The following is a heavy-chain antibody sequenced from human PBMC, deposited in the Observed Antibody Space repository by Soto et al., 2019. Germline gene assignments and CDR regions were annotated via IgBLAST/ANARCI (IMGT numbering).Heavy chain of an antibody. CDR3: ARDPVAGKKMYNWFDP. D-gene: IGHD6-19*01. CDR1: GFTFSSYA. CDR2: ISYDGSNK. J-gene: IGHJ5*02. V-gene: IGHV3-30-3*01. Sequence: QVQLVESGGGVVQPGRSLRLSCAASGFTFSSYAMHWVRQAPGKGLEWVAVISYDGSNKYYADSVKGRFTISRDNSKNTLYLQMNSLRAEDTAVYYCARDPVAGKKMYNWFDPWGQGTLVTVSS.